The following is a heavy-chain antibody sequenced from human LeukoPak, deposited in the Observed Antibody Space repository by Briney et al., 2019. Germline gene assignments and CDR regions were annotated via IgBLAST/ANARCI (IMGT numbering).Heavy chain of an antibody. CDR3: ARDRGSTEFDY. CDR2: IEQDGGEK. J-gene: IGHJ4*02. Sequence: SGGSLRLSCAASGFTFSIYGMTWVRQSPGKGLEWVANIEQDGGEKYYVDSVKGRFTISRDNAKNTLYLQMNSLRAEDTAVYYCARDRGSTEFDYWGQGTLVTVSS. D-gene: IGHD1-26*01. V-gene: IGHV3-7*01. CDR1: GFTFSIYG.